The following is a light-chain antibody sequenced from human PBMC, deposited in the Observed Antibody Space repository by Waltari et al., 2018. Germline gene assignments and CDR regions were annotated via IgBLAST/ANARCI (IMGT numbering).Light chain of an antibody. CDR2: DVN. CDR1: SRNIGTYKS. Sequence: QSALTQPASVSGSPGQSIPLSCTGRSRNIGTYKSLSWYQPHPGRTPRLIIYDVNMRPSGISDRFSGSKSGATASLTISGLQTEDEADYYCSSYTGSSTVIFGGGTRLTVL. J-gene: IGLJ2*01. V-gene: IGLV2-14*03. CDR3: SSYTGSSTVI.